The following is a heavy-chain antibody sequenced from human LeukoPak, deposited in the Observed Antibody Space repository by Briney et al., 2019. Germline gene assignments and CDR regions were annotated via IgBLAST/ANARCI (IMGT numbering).Heavy chain of an antibody. Sequence: GGSLRLSCAASGFSFSSYSMQWVRQAPGKGLVWVSHLNGAGSITNYADSVKGRFTISRDIGKNTLYLQMNSLRAEDTAVYYCARGGNLGLFYWGQGILVTVSS. D-gene: IGHD7-27*01. J-gene: IGHJ4*02. CDR1: GFSFSSYS. CDR2: LNGAGSIT. CDR3: ARGGNLGLFY. V-gene: IGHV3-74*01.